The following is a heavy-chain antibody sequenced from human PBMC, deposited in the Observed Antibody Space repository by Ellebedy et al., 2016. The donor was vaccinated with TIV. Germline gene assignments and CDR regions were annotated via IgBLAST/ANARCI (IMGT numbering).Heavy chain of an antibody. D-gene: IGHD6-13*01. CDR2: ISGSGGST. V-gene: IGHV3-23*01. J-gene: IGHJ4*02. CDR1: GFTFSSYA. CDR3: AKEGWSSSWLANPQFDY. Sequence: GESLKISCAASGFTFSSYAMSWVRQAPGKGLEWVSAISGSGGSTYYADSVKGRFTISRDNSKNTLYLQMNSLRAEDTAVYYCAKEGWSSSWLANPQFDYWGQGTLVTVSS.